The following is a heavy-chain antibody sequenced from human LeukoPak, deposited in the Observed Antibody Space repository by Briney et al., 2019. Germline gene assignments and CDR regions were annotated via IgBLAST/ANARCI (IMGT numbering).Heavy chain of an antibody. J-gene: IGHJ4*02. CDR1: GFTFSSYA. Sequence: SGGSLRLSCAASGFTFSSYAMSWVRQAPGKGLEWVSAISGSGGSTYYADSVKGRFTISRDNSKNTLYLQMNSLRAEDTAVYFCARGGYYYDTTGSPGDYWGQGTLVTVSS. CDR2: ISGSGGST. D-gene: IGHD3-22*01. V-gene: IGHV3-23*01. CDR3: ARGGYYYDTTGSPGDY.